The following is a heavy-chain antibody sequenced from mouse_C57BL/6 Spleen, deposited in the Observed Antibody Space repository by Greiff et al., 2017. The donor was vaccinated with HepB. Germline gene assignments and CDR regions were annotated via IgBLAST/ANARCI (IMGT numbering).Heavy chain of an antibody. J-gene: IGHJ4*01. CDR3: ARFGTTVVATDAMDY. Sequence: QVQLQQSGPELVKPGASVKISCQASGYAFSSSWMNWVKQRPGKGLEWIGRIYPGDGDTNYNGKFKGKATLTADKSSSTAYMQLSSLTSEDSAVYFCARFGTTVVATDAMDYWGQGTSVTVSS. V-gene: IGHV1-82*01. CDR1: GYAFSSSW. CDR2: IYPGDGDT. D-gene: IGHD1-1*01.